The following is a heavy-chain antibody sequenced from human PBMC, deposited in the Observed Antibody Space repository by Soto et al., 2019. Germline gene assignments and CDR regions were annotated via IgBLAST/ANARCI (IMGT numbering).Heavy chain of an antibody. CDR3: AKGSGEVPTNWFDP. CDR1: GYTCSKYA. Sequence: EVQLLESGGGLVQPGGSLRLSCAASGYTCSKYAMIWVRQAPGQGLDWVAGVSRSGAATYYADSVMGRFTISRDNSKNTLSLQMNSLRADDTALYYCAKGSGEVPTNWFDPWGQGTLVTVSS. CDR2: VSRSGAAT. V-gene: IGHV3-23*01. J-gene: IGHJ5*02. D-gene: IGHD6-19*01.